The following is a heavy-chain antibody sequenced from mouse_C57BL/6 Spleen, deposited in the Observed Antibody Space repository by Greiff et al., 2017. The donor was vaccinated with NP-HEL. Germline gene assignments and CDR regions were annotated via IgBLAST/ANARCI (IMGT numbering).Heavy chain of an antibody. J-gene: IGHJ4*01. D-gene: IGHD2-3*01. CDR3: ARWGGYYPSYAMDY. Sequence: EVQLQESGPELVKPGASVKIPCKASGYTFTDYNMAWVKQSHGKSLEWIGDINPNNGGTIYNQKFKGKATLTVDKSSSTAYMELRSLTSEDTAVYYCARWGGYYPSYAMDYWGQGTSVTVSS. CDR2: INPNNGGT. CDR1: GYTFTDYN. V-gene: IGHV1-18*01.